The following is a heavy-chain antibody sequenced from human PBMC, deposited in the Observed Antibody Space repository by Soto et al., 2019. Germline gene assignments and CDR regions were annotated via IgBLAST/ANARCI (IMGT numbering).Heavy chain of an antibody. Sequence: ASVKVSCKASGYTFTSHYMHWVRQAPGQGLEWMGIINPSGGSTSYAQKFQGRVTMTRDTSTSTVYMELSSLRSEDTAVYYCASSMITFGGVIASDYWGQGTLVTVSS. CDR2: INPSGGST. CDR1: GYTFTSHY. D-gene: IGHD3-16*02. V-gene: IGHV1-46*01. J-gene: IGHJ4*02. CDR3: ASSMITFGGVIASDY.